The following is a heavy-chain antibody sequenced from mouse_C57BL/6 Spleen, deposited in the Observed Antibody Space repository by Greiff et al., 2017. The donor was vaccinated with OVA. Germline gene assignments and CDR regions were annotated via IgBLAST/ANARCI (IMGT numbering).Heavy chain of an antibody. CDR2: INYDGSST. CDR3: ARDEVGYYV. D-gene: IGHD2-3*01. CDR1: GFTFSDYY. Sequence: EVKLMESEGGLVQPGSSMKLSCTASGFTFSDYYMAWVRQVPEKGLEWVANINYDGSSTYYLDSLKSRFIISRDNAKNILYLQMSSLKSEDTATYYCARDEVGYYVWGQGTTLTVSS. V-gene: IGHV5-16*01. J-gene: IGHJ2*01.